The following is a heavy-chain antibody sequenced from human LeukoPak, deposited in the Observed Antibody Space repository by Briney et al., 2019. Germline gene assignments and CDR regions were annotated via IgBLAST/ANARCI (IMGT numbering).Heavy chain of an antibody. J-gene: IGHJ6*03. CDR2: ISSSSSYI. CDR1: GFTFSSYS. D-gene: IGHD6-13*01. Sequence: GGSLRLSCAASGFTFSSYSMNWVRQAPGKGLEWVSSISSSSSYIYYADSVKGRFTISRDNAKNSLYLQMNSLRAEDTAVYYCARDFFAPGIPAANYMDVWGKGTTVTISS. CDR3: ARDFFAPGIPAANYMDV. V-gene: IGHV3-21*01.